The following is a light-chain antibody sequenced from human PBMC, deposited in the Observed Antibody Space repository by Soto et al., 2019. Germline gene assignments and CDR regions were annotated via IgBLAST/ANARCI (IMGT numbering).Light chain of an antibody. J-gene: IGKJ5*01. Sequence: DIQMTQSPSSLSASFGYIFTITFQSSQYITNYLNWYQQKPGKAPNLLIYGASNLETGVPSRFSGSGSVTDFTFTKCIVQAEDIETYFCQQYDSAFTFGQGTRLEIK. CDR3: QQYDSAFT. V-gene: IGKV1-33*01. CDR2: GAS. CDR1: QYITNY.